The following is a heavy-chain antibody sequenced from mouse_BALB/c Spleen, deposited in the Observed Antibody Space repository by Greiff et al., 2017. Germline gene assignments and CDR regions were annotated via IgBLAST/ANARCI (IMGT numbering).Heavy chain of an antibody. CDR1: GFNIKDTY. Sequence: EVKLMESGAELVKPGASVKLSCTASGFNIKDTYMHWVKQRPEQGLEWIGRIDPANGNTKYDPKFQGKATITADTSSNTAYLQLSSLTSEDTAVYYCARSDDGYSAWFAYWGQGTLVTVSA. V-gene: IGHV14-3*02. J-gene: IGHJ3*01. CDR3: ARSDDGYSAWFAY. D-gene: IGHD2-3*01. CDR2: IDPANGNT.